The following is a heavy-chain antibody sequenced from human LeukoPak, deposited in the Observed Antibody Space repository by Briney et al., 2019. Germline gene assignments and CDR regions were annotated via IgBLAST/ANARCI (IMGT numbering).Heavy chain of an antibody. Sequence: GASVTVSCKASGYTFTNFAINWVRQAAGQGLEWMGWMNPKTGNTVSAQKLQGRVTITGNTSIRTAYMELSRLRSEDTAVYYCVRIDYSNAFDIWGQGTMVTVSS. V-gene: IGHV1-8*01. CDR3: VRIDYSNAFDI. D-gene: IGHD4-11*01. J-gene: IGHJ3*02. CDR1: GYTFTNFA. CDR2: MNPKTGNT.